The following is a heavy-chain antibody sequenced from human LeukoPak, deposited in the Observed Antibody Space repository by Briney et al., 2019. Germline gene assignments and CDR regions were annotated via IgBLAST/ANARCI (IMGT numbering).Heavy chain of an antibody. V-gene: IGHV4-59*01. Sequence: SETLSLTCTVSGGSISSYYWSWIRKPPGKGLEWTGCIYYSGSTDYSPSLKSRLTISVDTSMNQFSLKLSSVSAADTAVYYCARGGDNSGYYFDYWGQGTLVTVSS. CDR1: GGSISSYY. CDR3: ARGGDNSGYYFDY. D-gene: IGHD1-1*01. J-gene: IGHJ4*02. CDR2: IYYSGST.